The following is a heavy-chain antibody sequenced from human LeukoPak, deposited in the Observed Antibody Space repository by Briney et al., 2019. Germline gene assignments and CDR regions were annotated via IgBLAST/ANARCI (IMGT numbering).Heavy chain of an antibody. Sequence: GRSLRLSCAASGFTFSSHGMHWVRQAPGKGLEWVAVISYDGSNKYYADSVKGRFTISRDSSKNTLSLQMNSLRTEDTAVYYCARGGGQKEIYYFDYWGQGTLLTVSS. V-gene: IGHV3-30*03. CDR3: ARGGGQKEIYYFDY. CDR1: GFTFSSHG. J-gene: IGHJ4*02. D-gene: IGHD2-15*01. CDR2: ISYDGSNK.